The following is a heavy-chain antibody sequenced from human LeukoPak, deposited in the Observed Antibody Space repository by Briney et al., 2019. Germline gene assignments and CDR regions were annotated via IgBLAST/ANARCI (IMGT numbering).Heavy chain of an antibody. V-gene: IGHV3-48*02. Sequence: PGGSLRLSCAASGFTFSSYMMNWVRQAPGKGLEWVSYISDSGSATYSADSVKGRFTISRDNGKNSLYLQMNSLRDEDTAVYYCARDFGYYDSEVFDFWGQGTLVTVSS. CDR2: ISDSGSAT. D-gene: IGHD3-22*01. CDR3: ARDFGYYDSEVFDF. CDR1: GFTFSSYM. J-gene: IGHJ4*02.